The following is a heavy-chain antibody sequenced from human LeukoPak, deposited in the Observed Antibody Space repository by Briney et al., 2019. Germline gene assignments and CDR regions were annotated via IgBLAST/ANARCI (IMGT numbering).Heavy chain of an antibody. D-gene: IGHD3-10*01. Sequence: GGSLRLSCAASGFTFGTYWMHWVRQAPGKGLVWVSRISPDGSTTSYADSVKGRFTISRDNAKGTLYLQMNSLRAEDTAVYYCAREEGVGMDVWGQGTTVTVSS. CDR2: ISPDGSTT. V-gene: IGHV3-74*01. CDR3: AREEGVGMDV. J-gene: IGHJ6*02. CDR1: GFTFGTYW.